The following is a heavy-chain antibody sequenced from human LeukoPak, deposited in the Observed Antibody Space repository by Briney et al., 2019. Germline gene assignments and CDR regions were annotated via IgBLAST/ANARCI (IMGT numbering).Heavy chain of an antibody. CDR3: ARDPYGDYPFCY. V-gene: IGHV3-48*04. D-gene: IGHD4-17*01. CDR1: GFTFSSYS. Sequence: PGGSLRLSCAASGFTFSSYSMNWVRQAPGKGLEWVSYIISSSSTIYYADSVKGRFTISRDNAKNSLYLQMNSLRAEDTAVYYCARDPYGDYPFCYWGQGTLVTVSS. J-gene: IGHJ4*02. CDR2: IISSSSTI.